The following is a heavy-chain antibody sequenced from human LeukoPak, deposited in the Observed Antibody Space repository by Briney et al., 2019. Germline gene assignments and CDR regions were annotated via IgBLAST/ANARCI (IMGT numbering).Heavy chain of an antibody. J-gene: IGHJ4*02. CDR3: ARDGYYDYVWGSYHLDY. D-gene: IGHD3-16*02. Sequence: PGGSLRLSCATSGFTFGYYEMNWVRQAPGKGLEWVSYIKSGGSSIYYADSVKGRFTISRDNAKNSLYLQMNSLRAEDTAVYYCARDGYYDYVWGSYHLDYWGQGTLVTVSS. CDR1: GFTFGYYE. CDR2: IKSGGSSI. V-gene: IGHV3-48*03.